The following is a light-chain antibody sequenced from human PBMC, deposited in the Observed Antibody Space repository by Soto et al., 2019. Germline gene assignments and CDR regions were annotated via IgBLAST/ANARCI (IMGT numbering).Light chain of an antibody. CDR2: AAS. J-gene: IGKJ2*01. V-gene: IGKV1-39*01. CDR3: QHSYSTPLKT. Sequence: DIQMTQSPSSLSASVGDRVTITCRASQSISSYLNWYQQKPGKAPKLLIYAASSLQSGVPSRFSGSGSGTDFALTISSLQPEDFATYYCQHSYSTPLKTFGQGTKLEIK. CDR1: QSISSY.